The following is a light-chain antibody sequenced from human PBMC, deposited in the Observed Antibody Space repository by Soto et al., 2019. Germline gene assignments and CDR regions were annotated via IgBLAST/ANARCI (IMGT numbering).Light chain of an antibody. CDR2: AAS. J-gene: IGKJ5*01. CDR3: QYHGSSPIT. Sequence: EIGFTQSPCTLSFSPGERATLSCRASQSVSSSYLAWYQQKPGQAPRLLIFAASSRASGIPDRFSGSGSGTDFTLTISRLEPEDFALFYCQYHGSSPITFGQGTRLEIK. V-gene: IGKV3-20*01. CDR1: QSVSSSY.